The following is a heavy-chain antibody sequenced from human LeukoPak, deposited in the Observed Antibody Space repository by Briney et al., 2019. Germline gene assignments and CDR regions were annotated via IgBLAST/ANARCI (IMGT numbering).Heavy chain of an antibody. V-gene: IGHV4-4*02. Sequence: SGTLSLTCAVSGGSISSSNWWSWIRQPPGQGLEWIGEINHSGSTNYNLSLKSRVTISVDTSKNQFSLKLSSVTAADTAVYYCARPGHYYYGMDVWGQGTTVTVSS. CDR2: INHSGST. CDR3: ARPGHYYYGMDV. CDR1: GGSISSSNW. J-gene: IGHJ6*02.